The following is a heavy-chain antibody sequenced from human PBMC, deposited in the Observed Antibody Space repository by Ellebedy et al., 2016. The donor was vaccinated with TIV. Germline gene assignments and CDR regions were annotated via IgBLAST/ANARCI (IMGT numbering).Heavy chain of an antibody. D-gene: IGHD3-22*01. V-gene: IGHV3-30*18. CDR2: VLYVGSRP. J-gene: IGHJ4*02. CDR3: AKDAGREDYYPFLSFYFED. Sequence: GGSLRLSXVTSGTTFDAYGFHCIRQAPGRGLEWVASVLYVGSRPYHRDSVKGRFSISSDDSRNTLYLQMNTLRAEDTAVYHCAKDAGREDYYPFLSFYFEDWGQGTLVTVSS. CDR1: GTTFDAYG.